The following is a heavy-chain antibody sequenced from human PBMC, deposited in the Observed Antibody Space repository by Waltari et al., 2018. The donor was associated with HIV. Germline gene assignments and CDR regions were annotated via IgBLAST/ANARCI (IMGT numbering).Heavy chain of an antibody. D-gene: IGHD3-9*01. J-gene: IGHJ5*02. CDR3: ARGPRGTSYDILTGYDWFDP. V-gene: IGHV4-34*01. CDR2: INNSGST. Sequence: QVQLQQWGAGLLKPSETLSLTCAVYGGSFSGYYWSWIRQPPGKGLEWIGEINNSGSTNSNPPLKSRVTIAVDTSQNQFSLKLSSVTAADTAVYYCARGPRGTSYDILTGYDWFDPWGQGTLVTVSS. CDR1: GGSFSGYY.